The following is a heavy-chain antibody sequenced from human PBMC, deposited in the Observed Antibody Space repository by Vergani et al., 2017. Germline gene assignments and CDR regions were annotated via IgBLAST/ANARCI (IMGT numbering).Heavy chain of an antibody. J-gene: IGHJ5*02. Sequence: QVQLVQSGAEVKKPGASVKVSCKASGYTFTGYYMHWVRQAPGQGLEWMGWINPNSGGTNYAQKFQGWVTMTRDTSISTAYMELSRLRSDDTAVYYCARDLLTYDSSGYYSGLEARGWFDPWGQGTLVTVSS. CDR1: GYTFTGYY. V-gene: IGHV1-2*04. CDR2: INPNSGGT. D-gene: IGHD3-22*01. CDR3: ARDLLTYDSSGYYSGLEARGWFDP.